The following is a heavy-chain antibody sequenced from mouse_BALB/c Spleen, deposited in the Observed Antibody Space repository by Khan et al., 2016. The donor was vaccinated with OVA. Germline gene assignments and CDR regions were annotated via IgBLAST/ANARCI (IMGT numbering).Heavy chain of an antibody. CDR1: GFTFSTYG. D-gene: IGHD1-1*01. Sequence: EVQLVESGGDLVKPGGSLKLSCAASGFTFSTYGMSWVRQTPDKRLEWVATISTGGHYTYYPDSVKGRFTISRDNAKNTRYLQMTSLKSEDTAMFYCARLAYYYDSEGFAYWGQGTLVTVSA. V-gene: IGHV5-6*01. CDR3: ARLAYYYDSEGFAY. J-gene: IGHJ3*01. CDR2: ISTGGHYT.